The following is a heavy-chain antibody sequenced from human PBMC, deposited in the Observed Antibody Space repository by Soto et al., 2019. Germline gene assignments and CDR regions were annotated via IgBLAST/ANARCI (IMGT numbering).Heavy chain of an antibody. CDR1: GYTFTGHY. D-gene: IGHD1-26*01. V-gene: IGHV1-2*02. Sequence: ASVKVSCKASGYTFTGHYIHWVRQAPEQGPEWMGEIGPESGATRYAQRFQGRVTMTRDMSITTVYMELNNLSPDDTAVYYCGRGRSGQIVVFYWGQGTPITVSS. J-gene: IGHJ4*02. CDR2: IGPESGAT. CDR3: GRGRSGQIVVFY.